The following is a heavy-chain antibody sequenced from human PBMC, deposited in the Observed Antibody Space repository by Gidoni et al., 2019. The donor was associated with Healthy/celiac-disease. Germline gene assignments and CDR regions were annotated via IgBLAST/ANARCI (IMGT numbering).Heavy chain of an antibody. Sequence: QVQLQESGPGLVKPSQTLSLTCTVSGGSISSGGYYWSWIRQHPGKGLEWIGYIYYSGSTYYNPSLKSRVTISVDMSKNQFSLKLSSVTAADTAVYYCARVRYCSGGSCLYFDYWGQGTLVTVSS. V-gene: IGHV4-31*03. D-gene: IGHD2-15*01. CDR3: ARVRYCSGGSCLYFDY. J-gene: IGHJ4*02. CDR2: IYYSGST. CDR1: GGSISSGGYY.